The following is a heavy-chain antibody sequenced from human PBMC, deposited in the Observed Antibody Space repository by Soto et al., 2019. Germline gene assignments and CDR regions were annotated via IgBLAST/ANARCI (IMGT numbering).Heavy chain of an antibody. CDR3: AKTGILGYYGSGSLGYFDY. Sequence: GGSLRLSCAASGFTFSSYAMSWVRQAPGKGLEWVSAISGSGGSTYYADSVKGRFTISRDNSKNRLYLQMNSLRDEETAVYYCAKTGILGYYGSGSLGYFDYWGQGTLVTVSS. CDR2: ISGSGGST. J-gene: IGHJ4*02. CDR1: GFTFSSYA. D-gene: IGHD3-10*01. V-gene: IGHV3-23*01.